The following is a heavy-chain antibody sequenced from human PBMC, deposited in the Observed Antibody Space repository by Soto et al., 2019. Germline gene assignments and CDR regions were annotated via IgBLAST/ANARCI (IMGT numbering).Heavy chain of an antibody. CDR3: ARGTGTSFEY. J-gene: IGHJ4*02. V-gene: IGHV4-31*02. CDR1: GGSISSGAYY. CDR2: IYYSGTT. D-gene: IGHD1-1*01. Sequence: SETLSLTCTVSGGSISSGAYYWSWIRQHPGKGLEWIGYIYYSGTTYFDPSLNSRVMISVDTSKNQLSLNLSSVNDADTAVYYCARGTGTSFEYWGQGTLVTVSS.